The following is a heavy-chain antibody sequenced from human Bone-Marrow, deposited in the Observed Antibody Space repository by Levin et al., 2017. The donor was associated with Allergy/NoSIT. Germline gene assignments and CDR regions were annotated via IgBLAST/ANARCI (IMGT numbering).Heavy chain of an antibody. CDR3: AKSEWELPYSWFDP. V-gene: IGHV3-30*18. D-gene: IGHD1-26*01. CDR2: MSNDGHDK. Sequence: GGSLRLSCAASGFSLSDYGMHWVRQAPGKGLEWVALMSNDGHDKYFADSVKGRFTISRDSSKNTFYLQMNSLKTEDTAVYYCAKSEWELPYSWFDPWGQGTLVTVSS. J-gene: IGHJ5*02. CDR1: GFSLSDYG.